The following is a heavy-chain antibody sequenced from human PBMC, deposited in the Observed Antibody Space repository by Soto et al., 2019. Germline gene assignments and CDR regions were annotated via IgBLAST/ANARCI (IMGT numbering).Heavy chain of an antibody. CDR3: ARVDGKRSGSYYNVNYYYYMDV. D-gene: IGHD3-10*01. V-gene: IGHV1-8*01. Sequence: ASVKVSCKASGYTFTSYDINWVRQATGQGLEWMGWMNPNSGNTGYAQKFQGRVTMTRNTSISTAYMELSSLRSEDTAVYYCARVDGKRSGSYYNVNYYYYMDVWGKGTTVTVSS. CDR2: MNPNSGNT. CDR1: GYTFTSYD. J-gene: IGHJ6*03.